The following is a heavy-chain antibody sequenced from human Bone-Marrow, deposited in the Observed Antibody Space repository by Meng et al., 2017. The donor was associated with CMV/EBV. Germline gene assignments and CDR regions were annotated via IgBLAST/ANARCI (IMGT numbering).Heavy chain of an antibody. V-gene: IGHV4-34*01. J-gene: IGHJ6*02. Sequence: SETLSLTCAVYGGSFSGYYWSWIRQPPGKGLEWIGEINHSGSTNYNPSLKSRVTISVDTSKNLFSLKLSSVTAADTAVYDGARGLVVPAPYGMDVWGQGTTVTVSS. CDR3: ARGLVVPAPYGMDV. CDR1: GGSFSGYY. D-gene: IGHD2-2*01. CDR2: INHSGST.